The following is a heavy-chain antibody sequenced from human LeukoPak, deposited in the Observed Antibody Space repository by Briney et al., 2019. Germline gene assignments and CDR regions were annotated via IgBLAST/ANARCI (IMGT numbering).Heavy chain of an antibody. V-gene: IGHV4-59*12. CDR3: ARDGYSSSWYLDY. J-gene: IGHJ4*02. Sequence: PSETLSLTCTVSGGSLSSYYWSWIRQPPGRGLEWIGYVYYSGNTDYNPSLKSRVTISVDTSKNQFSLKLSSVTAADTAVYYCARDGYSSSWYLDYWGQGTLVTVSS. D-gene: IGHD6-13*01. CDR2: VYYSGNT. CDR1: GGSLSSYY.